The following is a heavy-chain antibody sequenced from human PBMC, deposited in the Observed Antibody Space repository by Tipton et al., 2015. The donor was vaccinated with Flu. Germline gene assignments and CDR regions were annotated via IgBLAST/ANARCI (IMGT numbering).Heavy chain of an antibody. CDR2: IWYDGTNE. V-gene: IGHV3-33*01. J-gene: IGHJ4*02. CDR3: ARGHLYYDSSGYPPYYSDY. CDR1: GFTFSTYG. Sequence: QLVQSGGGVVQPGRSLRLSCIASGFTFSTYGMTWVRQAPGKGLESVALIWYDGTNEYYIDSVRGRFTISRDNSKNTLYLQMNSLTAEDTGVYYCARGHLYYDSSGYPPYYSDYWGQGTLVTVSS. D-gene: IGHD3-22*01.